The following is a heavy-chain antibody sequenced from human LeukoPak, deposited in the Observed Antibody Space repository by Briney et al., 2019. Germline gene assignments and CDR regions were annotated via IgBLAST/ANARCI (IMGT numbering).Heavy chain of an antibody. J-gene: IGHJ6*02. CDR3: ARDLTTVTDYYGMDV. D-gene: IGHD4-17*01. Sequence: GGSLRLSCAASGFTFRSYSMNWVRQAPGKGLEWVSSISSSSSYIYYADSVKGRFTISRDNAKNSLYLQMNSLRAEDTAVYYCARDLTTVTDYYGMDVWGQGTTVTVSS. V-gene: IGHV3-21*01. CDR2: ISSSSSYI. CDR1: GFTFRSYS.